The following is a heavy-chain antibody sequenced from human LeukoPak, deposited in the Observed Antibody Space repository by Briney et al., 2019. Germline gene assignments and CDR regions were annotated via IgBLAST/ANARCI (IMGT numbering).Heavy chain of an antibody. V-gene: IGHV3-48*03. D-gene: IGHD6-13*01. J-gene: IGHJ4*02. CDR2: ISDRGKSR. CDR3: ARARIAAPLLDY. Sequence: PGGSLRLPCAASGFIFSNYEMNWVRQTPGKGLEWVSYISDRGKSRNYVDSVKGRFAISRDNAKNSLYLQMNSLRVEDTAVYFCARARIAAPLLDYWGQGALVSVSS. CDR1: GFIFSNYE.